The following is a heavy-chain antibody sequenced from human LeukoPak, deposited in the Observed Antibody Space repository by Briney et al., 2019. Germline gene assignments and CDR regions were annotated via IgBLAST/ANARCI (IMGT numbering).Heavy chain of an antibody. CDR1: GFIFSSYW. D-gene: IGHD1-26*01. CDR2: INSDGSSL. CDR3: ARSRYTGSHFDY. J-gene: IGHJ4*02. V-gene: IGHV3-74*01. Sequence: PGGSLRLSCAASGFIFSSYWVQWVRQAPGKGLVWISRINSDGSSLSYADSVKGRFTISRDNAKNTVYLQMNSLRAEDTAVYYCARSRYTGSHFDYWGQGTLVTVSS.